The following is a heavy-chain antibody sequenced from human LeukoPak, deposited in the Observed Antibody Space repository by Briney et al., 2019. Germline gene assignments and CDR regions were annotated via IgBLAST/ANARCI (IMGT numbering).Heavy chain of an antibody. CDR3: ARHGTYYYDSSAYYYFDY. D-gene: IGHD3-22*01. Sequence: SETLSLTCTVAGGSISRSSYYWGWIRQPPVKGLEWIGIIYYSGSTYYNPSLKRRVTISVDTSKNPSYMKLSSVTADDTAVYYCARHGTYYYDSSAYYYFDYWGQGTLVTVSS. J-gene: IGHJ4*02. CDR1: GGSISRSSYY. CDR2: IYYSGST. V-gene: IGHV4-39*01.